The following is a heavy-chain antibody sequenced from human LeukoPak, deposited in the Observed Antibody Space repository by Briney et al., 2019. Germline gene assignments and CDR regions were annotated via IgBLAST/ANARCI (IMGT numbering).Heavy chain of an antibody. Sequence: GGSLRLSCAASGFTFDDYGMSWVRQAPGKGLEWVSGINWNGGSTGYADSVKGRFTISRDNAKNSLYLQMNSLRAEDTAVYYCATTDLYGSGSYYGDYWGQGTLVTVSS. D-gene: IGHD3-10*01. CDR2: INWNGGST. J-gene: IGHJ4*02. CDR3: ATTDLYGSGSYYGDY. CDR1: GFTFDDYG. V-gene: IGHV3-20*04.